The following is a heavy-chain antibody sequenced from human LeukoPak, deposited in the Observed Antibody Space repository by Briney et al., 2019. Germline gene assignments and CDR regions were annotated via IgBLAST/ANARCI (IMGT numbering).Heavy chain of an antibody. D-gene: IGHD6-13*01. Sequence: ASVKVSCKASGYTFTGYYMHWVRQAPGQGLEWMGWINPNSGGTNYAQKFQGRVTMTGDTSISTAYMELSRLRSDDTAVYYCARVEFGSSWYGNWFDPWGQGTLVTVSS. CDR3: ARVEFGSSWYGNWFDP. CDR1: GYTFTGYY. J-gene: IGHJ5*02. CDR2: INPNSGGT. V-gene: IGHV1-2*02.